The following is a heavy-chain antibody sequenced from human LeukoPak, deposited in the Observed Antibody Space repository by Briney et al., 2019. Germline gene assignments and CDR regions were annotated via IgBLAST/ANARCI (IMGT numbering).Heavy chain of an antibody. J-gene: IGHJ6*02. Sequence: SQTLFLTCTVSGGSISSGGYYWSWIRQHPGKGLEWIGYIYYSGSTYYNPSLKSRVTISVDTSKNQFSLKLSSVTAADTAVYYCARAYSSSPYYYYGMDVWGQGTTVTVSS. V-gene: IGHV4-31*03. CDR2: IYYSGST. CDR1: GGSISSGGYY. D-gene: IGHD6-6*01. CDR3: ARAYSSSPYYYYGMDV.